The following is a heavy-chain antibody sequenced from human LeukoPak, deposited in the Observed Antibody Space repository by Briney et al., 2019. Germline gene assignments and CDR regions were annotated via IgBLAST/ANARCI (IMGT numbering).Heavy chain of an antibody. J-gene: IGHJ3*02. CDR1: GFTFSSYS. D-gene: IGHD2-15*01. CDR2: ISGIGGAT. Sequence: GGSLRLSCAASGFTFSSYSMNWVRQAPGKGLEWVSTISGIGGATLYADSVTGRFTISRDNSKNTLYLQMNSLRAEDTAVYYCARSAYCSGGNCYQGSFDIWGQGTMVTVSS. V-gene: IGHV3-23*01. CDR3: ARSAYCSGGNCYQGSFDI.